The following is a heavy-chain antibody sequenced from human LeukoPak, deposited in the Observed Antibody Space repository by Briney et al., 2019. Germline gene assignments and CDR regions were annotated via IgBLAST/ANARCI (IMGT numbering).Heavy chain of an antibody. D-gene: IGHD6-13*01. CDR1: GFTFSSYS. V-gene: IGHV3-48*01. J-gene: IGHJ6*02. Sequence: GGSLRLSCAASGFTFSSYSMNWVRQAPGKGLEWVSYITSSSSIIYYGDSVKGRFTVSRDNAKNSLYLQMNSLRAEDTAVYYCARERIAAATGMDVWGQGTTVTVSS. CDR2: ITSSSSII. CDR3: ARERIAAATGMDV.